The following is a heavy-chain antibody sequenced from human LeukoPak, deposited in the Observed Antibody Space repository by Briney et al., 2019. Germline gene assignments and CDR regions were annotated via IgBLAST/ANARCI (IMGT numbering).Heavy chain of an antibody. CDR1: GGSISRTNW. CDR3: ARKRSFDL. V-gene: IGHV4-4*02. J-gene: IGHJ4*02. D-gene: IGHD3-9*01. Sequence: SETLSLTCDVSGGSISRTNWWSWVRQSPGQGLEWIGEISLSGRTNYNPSLQSRVTMSLDESKNQLSLDLASVTAADTAVYYCARKRSFDLWGQGTLVTVSS. CDR2: ISLSGRT.